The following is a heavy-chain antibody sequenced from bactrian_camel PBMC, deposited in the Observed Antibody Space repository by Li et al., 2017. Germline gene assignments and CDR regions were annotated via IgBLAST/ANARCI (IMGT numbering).Heavy chain of an antibody. CDR3: AVDGPVAFCSDYPSDFRG. J-gene: IGHJ4*01. D-gene: IGHD2*01. CDR1: GYTRRSGC. CDR2: IQDDGAK. V-gene: IGHV3S55*01. Sequence: QVQLVESGGGSVQAGGSLSLSCATRGYTRRSGCLAWFRQVPGKEREMVAQIQDDGAKHYDSTAEGRFTTSKDAAKDTLDLRMTSLKPEDSGMYYCAVDGPVAFCSDYPSDFRGWGQGTQVTVS.